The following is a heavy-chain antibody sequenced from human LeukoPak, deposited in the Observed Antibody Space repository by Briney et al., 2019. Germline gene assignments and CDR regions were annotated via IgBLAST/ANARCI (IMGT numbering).Heavy chain of an antibody. Sequence: SETLSLTCAVYGGSFSGYYWSWIRQPPGKGLEWIGEINHSGSTNYNPSLKSRVTISVDTSKNQFSLKLSSVTAADTAVYYCARVSRRITMVRVQYYFDYWGQGTLVTVSS. CDR1: GGSFSGYY. J-gene: IGHJ4*02. V-gene: IGHV4-34*01. D-gene: IGHD3-10*01. CDR2: INHSGST. CDR3: ARVSRRITMVRVQYYFDY.